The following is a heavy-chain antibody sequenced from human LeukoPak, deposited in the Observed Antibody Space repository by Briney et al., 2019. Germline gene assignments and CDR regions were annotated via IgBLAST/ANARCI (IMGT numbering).Heavy chain of an antibody. V-gene: IGHV1-46*01. Sequence: ASVKVSCKASGDSLTKYYIHWVRQAPGQGLEWMGIINPSDGSTTYTQKFQGRVTMTTDTFTSTVNMELSSPRSEDTAVYYCAPSVRSGGSYYFDYWGQGTLVTVSS. CDR1: GDSLTKYY. CDR2: INPSDGST. J-gene: IGHJ4*02. CDR3: APSVRSGGSYYFDY. D-gene: IGHD2-15*01.